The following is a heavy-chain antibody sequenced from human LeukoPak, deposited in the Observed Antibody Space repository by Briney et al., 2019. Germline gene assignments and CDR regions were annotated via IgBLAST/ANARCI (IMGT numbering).Heavy chain of an antibody. J-gene: IGHJ1*01. D-gene: IGHD3-22*01. CDR3: ARSDPQYYYDSSGYSYPLEFFQH. Sequence: PGGSLRLSCAASGFTFSSYSMNWVRQAPGQGLEWVSSISSSSSYIYYADSVKGRFTIPRDNAKNSLYLQMNSLRGEDTAVYYCARSDPQYYYDSSGYSYPLEFFQHWGQGTLVTVSS. CDR2: ISSSSSYI. V-gene: IGHV3-21*01. CDR1: GFTFSSYS.